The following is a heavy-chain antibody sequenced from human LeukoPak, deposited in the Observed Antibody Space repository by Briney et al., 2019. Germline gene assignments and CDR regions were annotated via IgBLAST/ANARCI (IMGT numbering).Heavy chain of an antibody. D-gene: IGHD2-15*01. J-gene: IGHJ6*02. CDR2: INPSGGST. CDR3: AREWMVVAAQHGMDV. V-gene: IGHV1-46*01. CDR1: GYTFTSYY. Sequence: ASVTVSCKASGYTFTSYYMHWVRQAPGQGLEWMGIINPSGGSTRYAQKFQGRVTMTRDTSTSTVYMELSSLRSEDTAVYYCAREWMVVAAQHGMDVWGQGTTVTVSS.